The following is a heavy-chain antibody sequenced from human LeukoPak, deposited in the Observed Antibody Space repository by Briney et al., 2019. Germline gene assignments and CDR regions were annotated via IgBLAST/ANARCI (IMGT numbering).Heavy chain of an antibody. J-gene: IGHJ4*02. Sequence: SETLSLTCTVSGGSISNYYWSWIRQPPGKGLEWIGFIHSNGGANYNASLNSRATISRDTSRSQVSLKLTSVTAADTAVYYCARDRYGSGSYYAFDYWGQGTLVTVSS. V-gene: IGHV4-59*01. CDR3: ARDRYGSGSYYAFDY. CDR1: GGSISNYY. CDR2: IHSNGGA. D-gene: IGHD3-10*01.